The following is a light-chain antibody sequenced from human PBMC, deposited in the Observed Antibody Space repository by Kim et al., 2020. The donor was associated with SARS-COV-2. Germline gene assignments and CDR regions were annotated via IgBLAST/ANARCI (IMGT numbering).Light chain of an antibody. CDR1: QSMSSRY. CDR3: HQFGSLPRT. CDR2: GAS. J-gene: IGKJ1*01. V-gene: IGKV3-20*01. Sequence: EIVLTQSPGTLSLSPGERAALSCRASQSMSSRYLAWYQQKPGQAPRLLIYGASNRATGIPDRFSGSGSGTDFTLTINRLEPEDFAVYYCHQFGSLPRTFGQGTKVDIK.